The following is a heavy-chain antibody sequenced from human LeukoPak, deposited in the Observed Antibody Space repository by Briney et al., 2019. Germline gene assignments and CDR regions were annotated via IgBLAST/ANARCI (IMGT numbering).Heavy chain of an antibody. V-gene: IGHV3-23*01. Sequence: GGSLRLSCAASGFTFSSYAMSWVRQAPGKGLEWVSAISGSGGSTYYADSVKGRFTISRDNSKNTLYLQMNSPRAEDTAVYYCANTVVVAAAAGYWGQGTLVTVSS. CDR2: ISGSGGST. CDR1: GFTFSSYA. D-gene: IGHD2-15*01. CDR3: ANTVVVAAAAGY. J-gene: IGHJ4*02.